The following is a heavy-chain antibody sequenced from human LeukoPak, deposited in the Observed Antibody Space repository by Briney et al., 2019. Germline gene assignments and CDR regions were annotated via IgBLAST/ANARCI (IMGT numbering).Heavy chain of an antibody. CDR2: IYPGDSDT. CDR1: GYSFTSYW. D-gene: IGHD3-10*01. Sequence: GESLKISCKGSGYSFTSYWIGWVRQMPGKGLEWMGIIYPGDSDTRYSPSFQGQVTISADKSITTAYLQWSSLKASDTAMYYCARSITMVRGLFDPWGQGTLVTVSS. V-gene: IGHV5-51*01. CDR3: ARSITMVRGLFDP. J-gene: IGHJ5*02.